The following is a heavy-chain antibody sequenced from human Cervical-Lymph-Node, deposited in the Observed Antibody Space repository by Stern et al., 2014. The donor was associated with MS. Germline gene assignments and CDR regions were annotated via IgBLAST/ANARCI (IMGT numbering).Heavy chain of an antibody. CDR2: IYYSGGT. D-gene: IGHD3-10*01. CDR1: GDSISSGGYH. V-gene: IGHV4-31*01. Sequence: VQLVESGPGLVKPSQTLSLTCTVSGDSISSGGYHWGWIRQHPGKGLEWIGYIYYSGGTYYNPSLKSPVTISLDASRNQFSLKMRSVTDADTAVYFCARTLRGAPLDIWGQGTMVTVSS. J-gene: IGHJ3*02. CDR3: ARTLRGAPLDI.